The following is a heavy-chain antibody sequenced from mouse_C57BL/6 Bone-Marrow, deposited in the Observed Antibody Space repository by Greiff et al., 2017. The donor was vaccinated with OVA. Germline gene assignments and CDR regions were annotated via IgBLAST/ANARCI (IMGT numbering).Heavy chain of an antibody. CDR3: ARREYYGSSWYFDV. D-gene: IGHD1-1*01. V-gene: IGHV1-18*01. J-gene: IGHJ1*03. CDR2: INPNNGGT. CDR1: GYTFTDYN. Sequence: EVQGVESGPELVKPGASVKIPCKASGYTFTDYNMDWVKQSHGKSLEWIGDINPNNGGTIYNQKFKGKATLTVDKSSSTAYMELRSLTSEDTAVYYCARREYYGSSWYFDVWGTGTTVTVSS.